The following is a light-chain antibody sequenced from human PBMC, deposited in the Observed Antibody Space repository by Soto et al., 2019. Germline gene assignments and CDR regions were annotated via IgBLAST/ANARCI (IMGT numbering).Light chain of an antibody. V-gene: IGKV1-5*01. Sequence: DIQITQSPSRLSPSVGDRVTITCRASRSISDWLAWYQQKPGKAPELLIFDASNLKSGVSSRFSGSGSGTEFTLTISRLQPDDVATYYCLQYSSHSWTFGQGTKVDIK. CDR1: RSISDW. J-gene: IGKJ1*01. CDR3: LQYSSHSWT. CDR2: DAS.